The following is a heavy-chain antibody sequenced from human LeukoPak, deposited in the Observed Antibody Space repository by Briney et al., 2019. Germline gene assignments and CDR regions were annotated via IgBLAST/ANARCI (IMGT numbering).Heavy chain of an antibody. CDR1: GYIFTSYG. CDR2: ISVYNGNT. CDR3: ARDIYGYYYDSHGYYPTDL. J-gene: IGHJ5*02. Sequence: GASVKVSRKASGYIFTSYGISWVRQAPGQGLEWMGWISVYNGNTNYPQRLQGRVTMTTDTSTTTAYMELRSLRSDDTTVYYCARDIYGYYYDSHGYYPTDLWGQGTLVTVSS. D-gene: IGHD3-22*01. V-gene: IGHV1-18*01.